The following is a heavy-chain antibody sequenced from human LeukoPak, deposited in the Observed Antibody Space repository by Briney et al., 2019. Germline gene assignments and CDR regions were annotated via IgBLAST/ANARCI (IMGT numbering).Heavy chain of an antibody. J-gene: IGHJ4*02. D-gene: IGHD4-17*01. CDR3: ARERRDYGYFDY. CDR2: IYYSGNT. Sequence: PSETLSLTCTVSGASISSTRYYWGWIRQPPGKGLEWIGSIYYSGNTYYNPSLKSRVTISVDTSKNQFSLKLSSVTAADTAVYYCARERRDYGYFDYWGQGTLVTVSS. V-gene: IGHV4-39*07. CDR1: GASISSTRYY.